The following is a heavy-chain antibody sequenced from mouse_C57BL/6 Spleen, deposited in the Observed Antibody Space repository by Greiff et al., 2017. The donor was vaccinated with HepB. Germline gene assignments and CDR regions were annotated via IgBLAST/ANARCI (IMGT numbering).Heavy chain of an antibody. CDR1: GYTFTDYN. V-gene: IGHV1-18*01. J-gene: IGHJ4*01. CDR3: ARRGDWSGVYYAMDY. Sequence: EVQLQQSGPELVKPGASVKIPCKASGYTFTDYNMDWVKQSHGKSLEWIGDINPSNGGTIYNQKFKGKATLTVDKSSSTAYMELRSLTSEDTAVYYCARRGDWSGVYYAMDYWGQGTSVTVSS. CDR2: INPSNGGT. D-gene: IGHD3-3*01.